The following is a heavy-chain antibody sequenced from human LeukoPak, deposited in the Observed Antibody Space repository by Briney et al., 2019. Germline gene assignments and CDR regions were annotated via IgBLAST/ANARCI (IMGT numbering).Heavy chain of an antibody. CDR2: ITRSSNYK. CDR1: GFTFTSYT. Sequence: GGSLRLSCAASGFTFTSYTMTWVRQAPGKGLEWVSSITRSSNYKYYADSVKGRFTISRDNAKNSLYLQMNSLRAEDTSMYYCARALYDSSGYYSHFDYWGQGTPVAVSA. J-gene: IGHJ4*02. D-gene: IGHD3-22*01. V-gene: IGHV3-21*01. CDR3: ARALYDSSGYYSHFDY.